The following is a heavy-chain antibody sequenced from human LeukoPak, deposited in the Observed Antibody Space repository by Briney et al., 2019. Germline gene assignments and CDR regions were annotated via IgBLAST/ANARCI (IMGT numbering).Heavy chain of an antibody. V-gene: IGHV3-23*01. D-gene: IGHD6-13*01. J-gene: IGHJ4*02. CDR1: GFTFSSYA. CDR2: ISGSGGST. CDR3: AKALIYSSSLRLTHFDY. Sequence: GGSLRLSCAASGFTFSSYAMSWVRQAPGKGLEWVSAISGSGGSTYYADSVKGRFTISRDNSKNTLYLQMNSLRAEDTAVYYCAKALIYSSSLRLTHFDYWGQGTLVTVSS.